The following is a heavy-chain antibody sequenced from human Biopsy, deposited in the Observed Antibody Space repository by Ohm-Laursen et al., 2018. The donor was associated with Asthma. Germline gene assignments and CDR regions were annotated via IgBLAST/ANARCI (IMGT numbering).Heavy chain of an antibody. CDR3: ARTYYDFLTGQVNDAFDL. CDR1: GYTFIHYA. J-gene: IGHJ3*01. Sequence: ASVRVSCKPSGYTFIHYAIHWVRQAPGQRLEWMGWINAGNGNTKYSQKFQCRVTITRDTSASTAYMDLRSLRSEDTAMYYCARTYYDFLTGQVNDAFDLWGQGTMVTVSS. CDR2: INAGNGNT. V-gene: IGHV1-3*01. D-gene: IGHD3-9*01.